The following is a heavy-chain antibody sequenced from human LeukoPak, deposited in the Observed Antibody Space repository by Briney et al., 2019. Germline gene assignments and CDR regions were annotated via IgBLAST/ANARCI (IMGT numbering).Heavy chain of an antibody. J-gene: IGHJ6*02. D-gene: IGHD3-22*01. CDR2: INPNSRAT. CDR1: GYTFTGYY. CDR3: AREGYYDTSGYSQIKYYYSAMDV. Sequence: ASVKVSCKAYGYTFTGYYLHWVRQAPGQGLEWMGWINPNSRATNFAQKFQGRVTMTTDTSTSTAYMELRRLTSDDTAVYYCAREGYYDTSGYSQIKYYYSAMDVWGQGTTVTVSS. V-gene: IGHV1-2*02.